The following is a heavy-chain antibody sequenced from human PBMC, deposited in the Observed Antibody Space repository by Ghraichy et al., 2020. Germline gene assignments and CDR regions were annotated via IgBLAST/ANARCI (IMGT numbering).Heavy chain of an antibody. J-gene: IGHJ5*01. CDR1: GFGVSSNY. V-gene: IGHV3-53*01. D-gene: IGHD2-2*01. CDR3: ARALGHCSSTSCFGENWFDS. Sequence: GGSLRLSCVASGFGVSSNYMSWVRQAPGKGLEWVSGIYGDGSTYYADSVKGRFTLSRDNSKNTLYLQMSSLRAEDTAVYFCARALGHCSSTSCFGENWFDSWGQGTLVTVSS. CDR2: IYGDGST.